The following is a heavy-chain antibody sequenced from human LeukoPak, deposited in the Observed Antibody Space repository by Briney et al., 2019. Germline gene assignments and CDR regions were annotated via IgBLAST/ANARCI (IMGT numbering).Heavy chain of an antibody. V-gene: IGHV3-66*02. D-gene: IGHD2-21*02. Sequence: PGGSLRLSCAASGFTVSSNYMSWVRQAPGKGLEWVSVIYSGGSTYYADSVKGRFTFSRDNSKNTLYLQMNSLRAEDTAVYYCARVCGGDCFDAFDIWGQGTMVTVSS. CDR2: IYSGGST. CDR1: GFTVSSNY. CDR3: ARVCGGDCFDAFDI. J-gene: IGHJ3*02.